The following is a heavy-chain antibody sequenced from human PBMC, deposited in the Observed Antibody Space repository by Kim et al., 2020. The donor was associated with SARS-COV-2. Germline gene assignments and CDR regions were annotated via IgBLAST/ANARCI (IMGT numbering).Heavy chain of an antibody. Sequence: SETLSLTCTVSGVSISSYYWSWIRQPPGKGLEWIGYIYYSGSTNYNPSLKSRVTISVDTSKNQFSLKLSSVTAADTAVYYCARNKVTMVRGVIIPYYYYGMDVWGQGTTVTVSS. J-gene: IGHJ6*02. V-gene: IGHV4-59*13. D-gene: IGHD3-10*01. CDR3: ARNKVTMVRGVIIPYYYYGMDV. CDR2: IYYSGST. CDR1: GVSISSYY.